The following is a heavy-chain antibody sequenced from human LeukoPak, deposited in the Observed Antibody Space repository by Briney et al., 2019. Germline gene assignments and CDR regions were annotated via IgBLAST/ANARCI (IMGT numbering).Heavy chain of an antibody. V-gene: IGHV3-23*01. CDR1: GFTFSNAW. J-gene: IGHJ4*02. CDR3: AKDAAHLPYYYDSSGYFDY. D-gene: IGHD3-22*01. Sequence: GGSLRLSCAASGFTFSNAWMSWVRQAPGKGLEWVSAISGSGGSTYYADSVKGRFTISRDNSKNTLYLQMNSLRAEDTAVYYCAKDAAHLPYYYDSSGYFDYWGQGTLVTVSS. CDR2: ISGSGGST.